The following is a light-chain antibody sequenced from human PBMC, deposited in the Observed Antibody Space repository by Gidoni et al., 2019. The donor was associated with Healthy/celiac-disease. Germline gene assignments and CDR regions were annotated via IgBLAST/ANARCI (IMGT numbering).Light chain of an antibody. CDR3: QQYGSSPPLT. Sequence: EIVLTQSPGTLSLSQGERATLSCSASQSVSSSYLAWYQQKPGQAPRLLIYGASSRATGIPDRFSGSGSGTDFTLTISRLEPEDLAVYYCQQYGSSPPLTFGGGTKVEIK. CDR2: GAS. J-gene: IGKJ4*01. CDR1: QSVSSSY. V-gene: IGKV3-20*01.